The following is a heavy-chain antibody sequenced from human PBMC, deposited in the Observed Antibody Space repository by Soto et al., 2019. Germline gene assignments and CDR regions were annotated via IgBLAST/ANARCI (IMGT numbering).Heavy chain of an antibody. V-gene: IGHV3-48*03. CDR2: ISKSGTTT. Sequence: GGSLRLSCAASGFTLSTYEMMWVRQAPGKGLEWVSYISKSGTTTYYADSVRGRFPISRDNAKDSLDLQMNSLRAEDTAVYYCVTSLSGYYYNYWGQGTLVTVSS. CDR3: VTSLSGYYYNY. CDR1: GFTLSTYE. J-gene: IGHJ4*02. D-gene: IGHD3-22*01.